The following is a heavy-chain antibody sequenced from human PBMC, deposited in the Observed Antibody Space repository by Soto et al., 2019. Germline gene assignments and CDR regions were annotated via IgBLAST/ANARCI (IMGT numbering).Heavy chain of an antibody. Sequence: ASVKVSCKASGYTFTGYYMHWVRQAPGQGLEWMGCINPNSGGTNYAQKFQGRVTMTGDTSISTAYMELSRLRSDDTAVYYCASSAGSSGYYPLDYWGQGTLVTVSS. J-gene: IGHJ4*02. CDR1: GYTFTGYY. V-gene: IGHV1-2*02. CDR3: ASSAGSSGYYPLDY. D-gene: IGHD3-22*01. CDR2: INPNSGGT.